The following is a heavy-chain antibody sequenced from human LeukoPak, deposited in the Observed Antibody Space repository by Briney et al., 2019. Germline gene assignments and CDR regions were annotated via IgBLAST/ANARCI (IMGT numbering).Heavy chain of an antibody. J-gene: IGHJ6*02. Sequence: SETLSLTCAVYGVSFSGYYWSWIRQPPGKGLEWIGEFNHSGSTNYNPSLKSRVTISVDTSKNQFSLKLSSVTAADTAVYYCARGVGSGSYYYYYGMDVWGQGTTVTVSS. CDR1: GVSFSGYY. CDR2: FNHSGST. CDR3: ARGVGSGSYYYYYGMDV. D-gene: IGHD3-10*01. V-gene: IGHV4-34*01.